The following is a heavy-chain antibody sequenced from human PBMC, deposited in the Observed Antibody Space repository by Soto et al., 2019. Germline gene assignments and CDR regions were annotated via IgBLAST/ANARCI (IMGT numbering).Heavy chain of an antibody. V-gene: IGHV3-66*01. CDR3: ARDRTRKYYYYGMDV. Sequence: GGSLRLSCTTSGFTFNTAWMSWVRQAPGKGLEWVSVIYSGGSTYYADSVKGRFTISRDNSKNTLYLQMNSLRAEDTAVYYCARDRTRKYYYYGMDVWGQGITVTVS. CDR2: IYSGGST. J-gene: IGHJ6*02. CDR1: GFTFNTAW.